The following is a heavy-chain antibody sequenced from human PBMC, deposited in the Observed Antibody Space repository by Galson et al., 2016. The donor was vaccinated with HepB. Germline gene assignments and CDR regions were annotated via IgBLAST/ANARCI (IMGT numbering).Heavy chain of an antibody. D-gene: IGHD3-10*01. V-gene: IGHV3-33*01. CDR3: AREGLVRGVLTYYFDY. CDR1: GFTFSNYA. J-gene: IGHJ4*02. CDR2: IWFDGRNK. Sequence: SLRLSCAASGFTFSNYAMHWVRQAPGKGLQWVANIWFDGRNKYYADSVKGRFSISRDNSKNTVFLQMNNLRAEDTAVYYCAREGLVRGVLTYYFDYWGQGTPVTVSS.